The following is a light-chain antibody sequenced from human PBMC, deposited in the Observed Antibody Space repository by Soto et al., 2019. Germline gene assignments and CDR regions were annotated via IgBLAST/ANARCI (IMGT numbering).Light chain of an antibody. CDR1: SSDVGGYNY. V-gene: IGLV2-14*01. CDR3: SSYTSSNTLL. J-gene: IGLJ2*01. CDR2: EVS. Sequence: QSALTQPASVSGSPGQSITISCTGTSSDVGGYNYVSWYQQHPGKAPKLMIYEVSNRPSGVSNRFSGSKSDNTASLTISGLQAEDEADYYCSSYTSSNTLLFGGGTKLTVL.